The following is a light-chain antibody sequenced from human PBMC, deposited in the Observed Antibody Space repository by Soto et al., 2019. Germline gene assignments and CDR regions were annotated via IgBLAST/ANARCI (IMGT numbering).Light chain of an antibody. V-gene: IGKV3-15*01. CDR1: HSVSSN. J-gene: IGKJ2*01. CDR2: GAT. Sequence: EIVMTQSPATLSVSPGERATLSCRASHSVSSNLAWYQQKPGQAPRLLIYGATTRATGIPARFSGSGSGTDFTLTISSLQAEDFAVYYCQRCNDWLMYTFGQGTKLEIK. CDR3: QRCNDWLMYT.